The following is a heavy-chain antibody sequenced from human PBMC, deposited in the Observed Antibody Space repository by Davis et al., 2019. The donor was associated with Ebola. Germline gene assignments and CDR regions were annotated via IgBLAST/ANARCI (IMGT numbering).Heavy chain of an antibody. V-gene: IGHV3-30*03. CDR1: GFTFSSYG. D-gene: IGHD3-10*01. J-gene: IGHJ1*01. Sequence: LSLTCAASGFTFSSYGMHWVRQAPGKGLEWVAVISYDGSNKYYADSVKGRFTISRDNSKNTLYLQMNSLRAEDTAVYYCARGPITMVRGARVVPGLRDEYFQHWGQGTLVTVSS. CDR2: ISYDGSNK. CDR3: ARGPITMVRGARVVPGLRDEYFQH.